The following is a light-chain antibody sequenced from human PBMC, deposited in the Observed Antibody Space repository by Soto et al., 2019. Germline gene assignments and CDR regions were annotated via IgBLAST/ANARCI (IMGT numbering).Light chain of an antibody. CDR1: SSDVGGYNH. CDR3: HSYTSTNTLV. J-gene: IGLJ2*01. Sequence: QSALTQPASVSGSPGQSITISCTGTSSDVGGYNHVSWYQQHPGKAPKLMIYDVTDRPSGVSNRFSGSKSGNTASLAISGLQAEDEADYYCHSYTSTNTLVFGGGTKVTVL. V-gene: IGLV2-14*03. CDR2: DVT.